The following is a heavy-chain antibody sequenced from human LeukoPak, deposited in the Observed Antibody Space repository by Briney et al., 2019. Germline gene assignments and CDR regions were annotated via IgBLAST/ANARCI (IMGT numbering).Heavy chain of an antibody. D-gene: IGHD2-2*01. Sequence: GASVKVSCKVSGYTLNELSMHWVRQSPGKGLEWMGSFHPEDGETIYAQKFRGRVSMTEDTSTDTAYIELSSLKSEDTAVYYCAADRFCTSTTCFGNWFDPWGQGTPVTVSS. V-gene: IGHV1-24*01. CDR3: AADRFCTSTTCFGNWFDP. CDR2: FHPEDGET. J-gene: IGHJ5*02. CDR1: GYTLNELS.